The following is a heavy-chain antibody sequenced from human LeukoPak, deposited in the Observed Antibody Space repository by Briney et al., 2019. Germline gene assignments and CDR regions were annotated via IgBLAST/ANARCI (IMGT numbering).Heavy chain of an antibody. J-gene: IGHJ6*03. V-gene: IGHV3-23*01. Sequence: GGSLRLSCAASGFTLSSSAMTWVRQAPEKGLEWVSTLSGSGDSTYYADSVKGRFTISRDNSKNTLFLEMNRLRAEDTAIYYCAKEAYYDILSGSEAEGFMDVWGKGTAVIVSS. CDR2: LSGSGDST. CDR1: GFTLSSSA. D-gene: IGHD3-9*01. CDR3: AKEAYYDILSGSEAEGFMDV.